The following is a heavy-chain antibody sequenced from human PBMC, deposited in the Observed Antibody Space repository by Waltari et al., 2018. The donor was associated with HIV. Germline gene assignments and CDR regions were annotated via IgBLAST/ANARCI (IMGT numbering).Heavy chain of an antibody. CDR1: GGSFRGYY. J-gene: IGHJ4*02. V-gene: IGHV4-34*01. Sequence: QVQLQQWGAGLLKPSETLSPTCAVYGGSFRGYYWSWIRQPPGRGLEWIGEINQSGSTNYNPSLKSRVTRSVDTSKNQFSLKLSYVTAADTAVYYCARERDYWGQGTLVTVSS. CDR2: INQSGST. CDR3: ARERDY.